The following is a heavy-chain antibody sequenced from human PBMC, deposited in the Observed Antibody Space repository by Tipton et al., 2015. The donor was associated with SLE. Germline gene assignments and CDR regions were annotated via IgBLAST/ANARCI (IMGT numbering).Heavy chain of an antibody. Sequence: TLSLTCTVSGDSINGYYWTWIRQPPGKGLEWVGYVYSSGFSDYNPSLRSRVTISLDTSKNQFSLRLSSATAADTAVYYCAREPVYYYYYMDVWGKGTTVTVSS. CDR1: GDSINGYY. V-gene: IGHV4-59*01. CDR2: VYSSGFS. CDR3: AREPVYYYYYMDV. J-gene: IGHJ6*03.